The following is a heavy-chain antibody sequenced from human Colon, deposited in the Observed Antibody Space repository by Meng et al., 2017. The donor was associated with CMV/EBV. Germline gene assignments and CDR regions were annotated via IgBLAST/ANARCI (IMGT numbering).Heavy chain of an antibody. CDR2: ITSSSSNI. J-gene: IGHJ4*02. Sequence: GGSLRLSCAASGFTFSSYNMNWVRQAPGKGLEWVSSITSSSSNIYYADSVKGRFTISRDNAKNSLYLQMNSLRAEDTAVYYCASYTWIQLPIWGPGTLVTVSS. V-gene: IGHV3-21*01. CDR3: ASYTWIQLPI. D-gene: IGHD5-18*01. CDR1: GFTFSSYN.